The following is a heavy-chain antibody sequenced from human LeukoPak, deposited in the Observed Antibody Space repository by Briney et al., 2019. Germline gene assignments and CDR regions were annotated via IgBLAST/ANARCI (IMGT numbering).Heavy chain of an antibody. CDR3: AREAGAVAGTGDWFDP. CDR1: GFTFSYTW. Sequence: GGSLRLSCAASGFTFSYTWMTWVRQAPGKGLEWVGRIKSKSDGETTDYAAPVKGRFTISRDNAKNTLYLQMNSLRAEDTAVYYCAREAGAVAGTGDWFDPWGQGTLVTVSS. CDR2: IKSKSDGETT. V-gene: IGHV3-15*05. J-gene: IGHJ5*02. D-gene: IGHD6-19*01.